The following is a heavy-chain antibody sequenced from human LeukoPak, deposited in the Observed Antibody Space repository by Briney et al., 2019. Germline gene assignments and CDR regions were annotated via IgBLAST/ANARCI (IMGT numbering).Heavy chain of an antibody. J-gene: IGHJ4*02. D-gene: IGHD6-13*01. Sequence: SETLSLTCAVSGDSINSNYWWSWVRQPPGKGLEWIGEISHSGSTTYNPSLKSRVTISVDTSKNQFSLKLSSVTAADTAVYYCARSGGYSSPLGYWGQGTLVTVSS. CDR2: ISHSGST. CDR3: ARSGGYSSPLGY. CDR1: GDSINSNYW. V-gene: IGHV4-4*02.